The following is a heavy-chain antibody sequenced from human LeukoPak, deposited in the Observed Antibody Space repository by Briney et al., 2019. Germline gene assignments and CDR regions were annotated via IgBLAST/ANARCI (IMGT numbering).Heavy chain of an antibody. V-gene: IGHV3-21*01. D-gene: IGHD3-10*01. J-gene: IGHJ4*02. CDR2: ISTGSTYI. Sequence: GGSLRLSCAASGFTFSTYTMTWVRQAPGKGLEWVSSISTGSTYIYYSDSMKGRFTISRDNAKNSLYLQMDSLRAEDTAVYSCAREQSYYSSGSYYNVLDYWGQGTLVTVSS. CDR1: GFTFSTYT. CDR3: AREQSYYSSGSYYNVLDY.